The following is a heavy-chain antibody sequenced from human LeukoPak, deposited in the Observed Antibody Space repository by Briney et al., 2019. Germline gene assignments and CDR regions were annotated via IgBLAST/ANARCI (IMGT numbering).Heavy chain of an antibody. CDR3: ARGSYFYGSGSFMGSDY. Sequence: SVKVSCKASGGTFSSYAISWVRQAPGQGLEWMGGIIPIFGTANYAQKFQGRVTITADESTSTAYMELSSLRSEDTAVYYCARGSYFYGSGSFMGSDYWGQGTLVTVSS. CDR1: GGTFSSYA. V-gene: IGHV1-69*01. J-gene: IGHJ4*02. D-gene: IGHD3-10*01. CDR2: IIPIFGTA.